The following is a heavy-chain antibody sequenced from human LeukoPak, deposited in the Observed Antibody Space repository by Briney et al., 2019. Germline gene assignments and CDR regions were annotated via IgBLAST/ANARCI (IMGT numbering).Heavy chain of an antibody. CDR2: ISGSGGST. V-gene: IGHV3-23*01. D-gene: IGHD6-13*01. Sequence: PGGXXXLSXXXXXXXXSSYAMSWVRXAPGKGLEWVSAISGSGGSTYYADSVKGRFTISRDNSKNTLYLQMNSLRAEDTAVYYCAKGGLRQQLVWARIYYFDYWGQGTLVTVSS. CDR3: AKGGLRQQLVWARIYYFDY. J-gene: IGHJ4*02. CDR1: XXXXSSYA.